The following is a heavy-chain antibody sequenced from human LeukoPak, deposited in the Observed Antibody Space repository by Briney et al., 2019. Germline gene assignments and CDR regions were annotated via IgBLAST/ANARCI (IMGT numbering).Heavy chain of an antibody. J-gene: IGHJ3*02. D-gene: IGHD2-15*01. Sequence: PSETLSLTCTVSGGSISSGGYYWSWIRQHPGKGLEWIGHIYYSGSTYYNPSLKSRVTISVDTSKNQFSLKLSSVTAADTAVYYCAIGSRPLGDAFDIWGQGTMVTVSS. CDR1: GGSISSGGYY. CDR2: IYYSGST. CDR3: AIGSRPLGDAFDI. V-gene: IGHV4-31*03.